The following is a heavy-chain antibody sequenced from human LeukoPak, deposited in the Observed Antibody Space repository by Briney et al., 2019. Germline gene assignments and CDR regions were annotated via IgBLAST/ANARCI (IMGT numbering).Heavy chain of an antibody. D-gene: IGHD2-2*01. CDR2: IYYSGST. Sequence: SETLSLTCTVFGGSISSGDYYWSWIRQPPGKGLEWIGYIYYSGSTYYNPSLKSRVTISVDTSKNQFSLKLSSVTAADTAVYYCAREGSGYCSSTSCPYYGMDVWGQGTTVTVSS. V-gene: IGHV4-30-4*01. J-gene: IGHJ6*02. CDR3: AREGSGYCSSTSCPYYGMDV. CDR1: GGSISSGDYY.